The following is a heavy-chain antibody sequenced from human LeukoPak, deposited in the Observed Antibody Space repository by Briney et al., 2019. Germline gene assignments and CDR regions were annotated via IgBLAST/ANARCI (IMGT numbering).Heavy chain of an antibody. D-gene: IGHD3-3*01. J-gene: IGHJ4*02. CDR2: INHSGST. Sequence: PSETLSLTCAVYGGSFSGYYWSWIRQPPGKGLEWIGEINHSGSTNYNPSLKSRVTISVDTSKNQFSLKLSSVTAADTAVYYCARGHDFWSGYRTSYYFDYWGQGTLVTISS. V-gene: IGHV4-34*01. CDR1: GGSFSGYY. CDR3: ARGHDFWSGYRTSYYFDY.